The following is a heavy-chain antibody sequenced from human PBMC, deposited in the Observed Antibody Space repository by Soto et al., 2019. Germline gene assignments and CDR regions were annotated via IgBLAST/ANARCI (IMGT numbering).Heavy chain of an antibody. CDR3: AKDSNKYSSSLRGRYFDY. D-gene: IGHD4-4*01. V-gene: IGHV3-23*01. J-gene: IGHJ4*02. Sequence: GGSLRLSCAASGFPFSSYVMSWVRQSPGKGLEWVSGISGGGSNTFYATSVKGRFTISRDNSKNTLFLQMNNVGAEDTAIYYCAKDSNKYSSSLRGRYFDYWGQGIGVTVSS. CDR2: ISGGGSNT. CDR1: GFPFSSYV.